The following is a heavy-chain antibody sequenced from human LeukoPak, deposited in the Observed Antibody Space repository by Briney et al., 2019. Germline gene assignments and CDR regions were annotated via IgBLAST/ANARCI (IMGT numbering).Heavy chain of an antibody. CDR3: ATGKYSSSWVDY. V-gene: IGHV4-34*01. CDR1: GGSFSGYY. D-gene: IGHD6-13*01. CDR2: INHSGSI. Sequence: SETLSLTCAVYGGSFSGYYWSWIRQPPGKGLEWIGEINHSGSINYNPSLKSRVTISVDTSKNQFSLKLSSVTAADTAVYYCATGKYSSSWVDYWGQGTLVTVSS. J-gene: IGHJ4*02.